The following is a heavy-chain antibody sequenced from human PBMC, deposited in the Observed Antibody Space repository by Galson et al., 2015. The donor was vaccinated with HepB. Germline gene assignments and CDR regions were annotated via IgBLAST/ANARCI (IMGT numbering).Heavy chain of an antibody. D-gene: IGHD2-2*02. CDR3: AKDLVPAAIPAPWIQLWHDAFDI. J-gene: IGHJ3*02. V-gene: IGHV3-23*01. Sequence: SLRLSCAASGFTFSSYAMSWVRQAPGKGLEWVSAISGSGGSTYYADSVKGRFTISRDNSKNTLYLQMNSLRAEDTAVYYCAKDLVPAAIPAPWIQLWHDAFDIWGQGTMVTVSS. CDR1: GFTFSSYA. CDR2: ISGSGGST.